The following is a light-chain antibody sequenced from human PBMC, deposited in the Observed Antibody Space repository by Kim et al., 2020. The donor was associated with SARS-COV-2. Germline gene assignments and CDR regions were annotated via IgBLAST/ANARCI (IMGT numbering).Light chain of an antibody. Sequence: GQSITISCTGKSKHIGGYNYVTLKQKHPGKAPKLMIYDITKRPAGVSNRFSGSKSGNTASLTISGHQAEDESDYYCSSHSSTNTYVFGSGTKVTVL. V-gene: IGLV2-14*03. CDR1: SKHIGGYNY. CDR2: DIT. CDR3: SSHSSTNTYV. J-gene: IGLJ1*01.